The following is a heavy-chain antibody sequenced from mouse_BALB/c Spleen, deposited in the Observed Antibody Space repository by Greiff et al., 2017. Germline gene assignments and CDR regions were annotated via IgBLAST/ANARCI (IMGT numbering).Heavy chain of an antibody. V-gene: IGHV14-3*02. CDR2: IDPANGNT. CDR3: ARSRVYYDYSFAY. D-gene: IGHD2-4*01. CDR1: GFNIKDTY. J-gene: IGHJ3*01. Sequence: EVKVVESGAELVKPGASVKLSCTASGFNIKDTYMHWVKQRPEQGLEWIGRIDPANGNTKYDPKFQGKATITADTSSNTAYMQLSSLTSEDSAVYYCARSRVYYDYSFAYWGQGTLVTVSA.